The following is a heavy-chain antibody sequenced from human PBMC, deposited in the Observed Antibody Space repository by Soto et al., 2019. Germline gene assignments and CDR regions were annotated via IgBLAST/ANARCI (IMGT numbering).Heavy chain of an antibody. CDR3: ATRRWLQFRDYFDY. Sequence: SETLSLTCTVSGGSISSGGYYWSWIRQHPGKGLEWIGYIYYSGSTYYNPSLKSRVTISVDTSKNQFSLKLSSVTAADTAVYYCATRRWLQFRDYFDYWGQGTLVTVSS. J-gene: IGHJ4*02. D-gene: IGHD5-12*01. CDR2: IYYSGST. V-gene: IGHV4-31*03. CDR1: GGSISSGGYY.